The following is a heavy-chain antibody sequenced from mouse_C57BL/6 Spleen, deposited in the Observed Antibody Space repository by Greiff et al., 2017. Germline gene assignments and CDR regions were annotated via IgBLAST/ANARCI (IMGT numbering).Heavy chain of an antibody. CDR3: ARHEDRNYAMDY. J-gene: IGHJ4*01. CDR1: GYTFTEYT. CDR2: FYPGSGSI. V-gene: IGHV1-62-2*01. Sequence: VKLVESGAELVKPGASVKLSCKASGYTFTEYTIHWVKQRSGQGLEWIGWFYPGSGSIKYNEKFKDKATLTADKSSSTVYMELSRLTSEDSAVYFCARHEDRNYAMDYWGQGTSVTVSS.